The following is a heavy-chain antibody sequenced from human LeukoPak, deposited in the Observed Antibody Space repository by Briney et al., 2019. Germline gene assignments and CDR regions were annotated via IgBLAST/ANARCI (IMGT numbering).Heavy chain of an antibody. CDR2: ISSSGSTI. D-gene: IGHD3-3*01. V-gene: IGHV3-11*01. CDR1: GFTFSDYY. J-gene: IGHJ4*02. CDR3: VRQGYYDFWSGYLSNLDY. Sequence: PGGSLRLSCAASGFTFSDYYMSWIRQAPGKGLEWVSYISSSGSTIYYADSVKGRFTISRDNAKNSLYLQMNSLRAEDTAVYYCVRQGYYDFWSGYLSNLDYWGQGTLVTVSS.